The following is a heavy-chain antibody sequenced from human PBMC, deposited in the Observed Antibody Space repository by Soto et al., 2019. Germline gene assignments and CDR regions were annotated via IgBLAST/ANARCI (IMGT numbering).Heavy chain of an antibody. CDR3: ARDIVATIGDYYYYYGMDV. D-gene: IGHD5-12*01. J-gene: IGHJ6*02. CDR2: IIPIFGTA. Sequence: SVKVSCKASGGTFSSYAISWVRQAPVQGLEWMGGIIPIFGTANYAQKFQGRVTITADESTSTAYMELSSLRSEDTAVYYCARDIVATIGDYYYYYGMDVWGQGTTVTVSS. CDR1: GGTFSSYA. V-gene: IGHV1-69*01.